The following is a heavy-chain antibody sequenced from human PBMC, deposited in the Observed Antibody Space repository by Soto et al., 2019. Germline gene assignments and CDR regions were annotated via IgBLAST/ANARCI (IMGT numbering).Heavy chain of an antibody. V-gene: IGHV1-46*01. CDR2: IKPSGGGT. Sequence: RASVKVSCKASGYSFTSCYMQWVRQAPGQGLEWVGLIKPSGGGTVYAQKFQGRVTMTRDTSTSTVYMELSSLTSEDTAAYYCATWRNRLDPWGQGTLVTVSS. J-gene: IGHJ5*02. CDR3: ATWRNRLDP. CDR1: GYSFTSCY.